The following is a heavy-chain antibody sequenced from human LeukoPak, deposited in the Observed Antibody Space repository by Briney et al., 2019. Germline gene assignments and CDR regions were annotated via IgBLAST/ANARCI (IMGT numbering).Heavy chain of an antibody. J-gene: IGHJ4*02. CDR2: INHSGST. V-gene: IGHV4-34*01. CDR1: GGSFSGYY. Sequence: SETLSLTCAVYGGSFSGYYWSWIRQPPGKGLEWIGEINHSGSTNYNPSLKSRVTISVDTSKNQFSLKLSSVTAADTAVYYCARGLLGYCSSTSCQTHGDYWGQGTLVTVSS. CDR3: ARGLLGYCSSTSCQTHGDY. D-gene: IGHD2-2*01.